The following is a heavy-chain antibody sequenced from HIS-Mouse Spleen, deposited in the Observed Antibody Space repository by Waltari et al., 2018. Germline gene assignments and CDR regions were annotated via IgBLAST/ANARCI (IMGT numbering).Heavy chain of an antibody. CDR3: ARARITMVRGVIGAFDI. D-gene: IGHD3-10*01. CDR2: ISSSSSTI. CDR1: GFTFSSYS. V-gene: IGHV3-48*01. Sequence: EVQLVESGGGLVQPGGSLRLSCAASGFTFSSYSMNWVRQAPGKGLEWVSYISSSSSTIYYADSVKGRFTISRDNAKNSLYLQMNSLRAEDTAVYYCARARITMVRGVIGAFDIWGQGTMVTVSS. J-gene: IGHJ3*02.